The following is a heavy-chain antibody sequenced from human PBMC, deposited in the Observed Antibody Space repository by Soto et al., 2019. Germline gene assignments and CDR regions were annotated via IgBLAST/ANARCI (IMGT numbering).Heavy chain of an antibody. D-gene: IGHD5-12*01. Sequence: GGSLGLSFAAPGFIFSTYAMSWVRRAPGKGLEWVSALSGSGASTYYADSVKGRFTISRDNSKNTLYLQMNSLRAEDTAVYYCAIARGYIFGNWFDPWGQGSLVTVSS. CDR1: GFIFSTYA. J-gene: IGHJ5*02. CDR3: AIARGYIFGNWFDP. V-gene: IGHV3-23*01. CDR2: LSGSGAST.